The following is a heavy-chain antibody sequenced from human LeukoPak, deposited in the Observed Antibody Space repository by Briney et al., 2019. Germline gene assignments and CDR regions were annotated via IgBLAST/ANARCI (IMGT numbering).Heavy chain of an antibody. CDR3: ARDGRFGELLDY. D-gene: IGHD3-10*01. V-gene: IGHV1-18*01. Sequence: GASVKVSCEASGYTFTTYGISWVRQAPGQGLEWMGWISAYNGDTNYAQELQGRVTMTTVTSTNTVYMELRSLRSDDTAVYYCARDGRFGELLDYWGQGTPVTVSS. J-gene: IGHJ4*02. CDR2: ISAYNGDT. CDR1: GYTFTTYG.